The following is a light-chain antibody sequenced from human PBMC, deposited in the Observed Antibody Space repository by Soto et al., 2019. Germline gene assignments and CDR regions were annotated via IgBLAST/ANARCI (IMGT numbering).Light chain of an antibody. Sequence: QLVLTQPPSVSGAPGQRVTISCTGSSSNIGAGSDVHWYQQLPGTAPKLLIYVNSIRPSGVPDRFSGSKSGTSASLAITGLQAEDEADYYCQSYDSSLSAYVFGTGTKLTVL. J-gene: IGLJ1*01. V-gene: IGLV1-40*01. CDR1: SSNIGAGSD. CDR3: QSYDSSLSAYV. CDR2: VNS.